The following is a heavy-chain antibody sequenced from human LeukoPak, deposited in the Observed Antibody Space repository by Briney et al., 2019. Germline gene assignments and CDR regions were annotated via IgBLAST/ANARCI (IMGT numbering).Heavy chain of an antibody. CDR1: GYTFTSYA. D-gene: IGHD2-15*01. CDR3: ARDCSGGSCYNWFDP. J-gene: IGHJ5*02. CDR2: INTNTGNP. V-gene: IGHV7-4-1*02. Sequence: ASVKVSCKASGYTFTSYAMNWVRQAPGQGLEWMGWINTNTGNPTYARGFTGRFVFSLDTSVSTAYLQISSLRAEDTAVYYCARDCSGGSCYNWFDPWGQGTLVTVSS.